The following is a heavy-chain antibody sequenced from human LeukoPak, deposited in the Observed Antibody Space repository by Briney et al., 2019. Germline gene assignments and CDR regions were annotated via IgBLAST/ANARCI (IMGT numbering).Heavy chain of an antibody. D-gene: IGHD3-22*01. CDR3: AKDRGYYYDSSAYGSYFDY. Sequence: GGSLRLSCQASGFTFDIYTMHWVRQSPGKGLEWLSFIGWVGGTTYYEDSVRGRFTISRDNSKNSLYLQMNSLRTEDTALYYCAKDRGYYYDSSAYGSYFDYWGQGTLVTVSS. CDR2: IGWVGGTT. V-gene: IGHV3-43*01. J-gene: IGHJ4*02. CDR1: GFTFDIYT.